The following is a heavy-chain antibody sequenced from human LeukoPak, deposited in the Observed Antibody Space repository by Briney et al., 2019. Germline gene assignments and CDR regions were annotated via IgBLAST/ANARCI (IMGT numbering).Heavy chain of an antibody. CDR1: GFTFSTYV. D-gene: IGHD4-17*01. CDR2: IYSGGST. V-gene: IGHV3-66*02. Sequence: GGSLRLSCAASGFTFSTYVMSWVRQAPGKGLEWVSVIYSGGSTYYADSVKGRFTISRDNSKNTLYLQMNSLRAEDTAVYYCARGSSEGDYVFDYWGQGTLVTVSS. J-gene: IGHJ4*02. CDR3: ARGSSEGDYVFDY.